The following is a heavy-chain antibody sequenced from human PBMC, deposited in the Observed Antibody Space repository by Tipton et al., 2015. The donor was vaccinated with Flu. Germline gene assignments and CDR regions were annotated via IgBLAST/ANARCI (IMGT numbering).Heavy chain of an antibody. Sequence: TLSLTCTVSGGSISSNSFYWGWIRQPPGKGLEWVGSIYYTGNTFYNPSLRSRVTISLDTSKNQFSLRLSFVTAADTAVYYCVQFRPTNDWAGSYYFDYWGQGTPVTVSS. CDR1: GGSISSNSFY. V-gene: IGHV4-39*07. J-gene: IGHJ4*02. CDR2: IYYTGNT. CDR3: VQFRPTNDWAGSYYFDY. D-gene: IGHD1-1*01.